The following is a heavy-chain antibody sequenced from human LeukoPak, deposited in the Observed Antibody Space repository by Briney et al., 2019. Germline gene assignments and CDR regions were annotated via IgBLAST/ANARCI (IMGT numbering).Heavy chain of an antibody. J-gene: IGHJ4*02. CDR3: ARVPALLWFGEGDY. Sequence: SETLSLTCTVSGGSISSSSYYWGWIRQPPGKGLEWIGSIYYSGSTYYNPSLKSRVTISVDTSKNQFSLKLSSVTAADTAVYYCARVPALLWFGEGDYWGQGTLVTVSS. V-gene: IGHV4-39*07. CDR1: GGSISSSSYY. D-gene: IGHD3-10*01. CDR2: IYYSGST.